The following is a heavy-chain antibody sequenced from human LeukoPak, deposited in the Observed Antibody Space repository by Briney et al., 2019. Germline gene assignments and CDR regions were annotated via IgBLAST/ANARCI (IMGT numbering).Heavy chain of an antibody. Sequence: ASVKVSCKASGYTFTGYYMHCVRQAPGQGLEWMGWINPNSGGTNYAQKFQGRVTMTRDTSISTAYMELSRLRSDDTAVYYCARQAPPYDSSGYFDYWGQGTPVTVSS. CDR2: INPNSGGT. CDR1: GYTFTGYY. CDR3: ARQAPPYDSSGYFDY. J-gene: IGHJ4*02. V-gene: IGHV1-2*02. D-gene: IGHD3-22*01.